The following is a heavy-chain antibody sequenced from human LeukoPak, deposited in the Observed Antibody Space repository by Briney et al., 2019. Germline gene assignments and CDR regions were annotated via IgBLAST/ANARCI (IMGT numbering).Heavy chain of an antibody. CDR3: ARRLYYDSSGYYNTAFDY. CDR1: GLTFSSYS. CDR2: ISSSSSCI. D-gene: IGHD3-22*01. V-gene: IGHV3-21*01. J-gene: IGHJ4*02. Sequence: MPGGSLRLSCAASGLTFSSYSMNWVRQAPGKGLEWVSSISSSSSCIYYADSVKGRFTISRDNAKNSLYLQMNSLRAEDTAVYYCARRLYYDSSGYYNTAFDYWGQGTLVTVSS.